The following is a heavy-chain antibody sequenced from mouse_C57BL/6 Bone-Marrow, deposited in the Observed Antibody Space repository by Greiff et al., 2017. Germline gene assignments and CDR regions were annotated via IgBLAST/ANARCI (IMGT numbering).Heavy chain of an antibody. CDR2: IHPNSGST. Sequence: QVQLQQSGAELVKPGASVKLSCKASGYTFTSYWMHWVKQRPGQGLEWIGMIHPNSGSTNYNEKFKSKATLTVDKSSSTAYMQLSSLTSEDSAVYYCARDTYYGSSYDFDYWGQGTTLTVSS. J-gene: IGHJ2*01. CDR3: ARDTYYGSSYDFDY. V-gene: IGHV1-64*01. CDR1: GYTFTSYW. D-gene: IGHD1-1*01.